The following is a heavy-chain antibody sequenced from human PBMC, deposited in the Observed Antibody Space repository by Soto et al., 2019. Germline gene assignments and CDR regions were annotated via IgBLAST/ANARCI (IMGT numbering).Heavy chain of an antibody. CDR2: INHSGST. D-gene: IGHD6-13*01. V-gene: IGHV4-34*01. CDR1: GGSFSGYY. Sequence: SETLSLTCAVYGGSFSGYYWSWIRQPPGKGLEWIGEINHSGSTNYNPSLKSRVTISVDTSKNQFSLKLSSVTAADTAVYYCARGGVAATSNAFDIWGQGTMVTVSS. J-gene: IGHJ3*02. CDR3: ARGGVAATSNAFDI.